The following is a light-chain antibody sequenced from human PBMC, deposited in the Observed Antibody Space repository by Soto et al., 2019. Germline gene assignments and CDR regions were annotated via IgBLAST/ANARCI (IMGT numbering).Light chain of an antibody. CDR3: QQRSDWPST. CDR1: QSVSSY. CDR2: DAS. Sequence: EIVLTQSPATLSLSPGERATLSCRASQSVSSYLAWYQQKPGQAPRLLIYDASNRATGIPARFSGSGSGTDVTLTSSSLEPDDFAVYYCQQRSDWPSTFGGGTKVQIK. V-gene: IGKV3-11*01. J-gene: IGKJ4*01.